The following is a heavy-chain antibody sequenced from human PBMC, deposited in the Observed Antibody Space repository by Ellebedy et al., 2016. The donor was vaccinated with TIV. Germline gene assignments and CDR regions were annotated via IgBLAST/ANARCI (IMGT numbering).Heavy chain of an antibody. CDR3: AKRRGGVGAGILYSFDC. V-gene: IGHV3-23*01. Sequence: GESLKISXAASGLTFSSYAMNWVRQAPGKGLEWVSAISGSGGNTYYADSVKGRFTISRDNSKNTLYLQMNSLRGEDTAVYYCAKRRGGVGAGILYSFDCWGQGTLVTVSS. D-gene: IGHD1-26*01. CDR2: ISGSGGNT. J-gene: IGHJ4*02. CDR1: GLTFSSYA.